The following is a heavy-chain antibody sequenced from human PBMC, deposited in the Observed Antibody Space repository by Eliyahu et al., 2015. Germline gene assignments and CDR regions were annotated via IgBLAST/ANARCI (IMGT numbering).Heavy chain of an antibody. Sequence: QLQLQESGPGLVKPSAXLSLTXXVSGXSLSSSTYYWGXXRQPPGKGLEWIGSXYYSGSTYYNPSLKSRVTISVDTSKNQFSLKLSSVTGADTAVYYCARRGDGGKSFDYWGQGTLVTVSS. V-gene: IGHV4-39*01. CDR1: GXSLSSSTYY. J-gene: IGHJ4*02. CDR2: XYYSGST. CDR3: ARRGDGGKSFDY. D-gene: IGHD4-23*01.